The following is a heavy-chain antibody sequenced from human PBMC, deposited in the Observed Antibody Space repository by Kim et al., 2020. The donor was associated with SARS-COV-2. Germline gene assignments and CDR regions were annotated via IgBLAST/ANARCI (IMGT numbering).Heavy chain of an antibody. V-gene: IGHV3-21*01. D-gene: IGHD3-3*01. J-gene: IGHJ4*02. CDR3: ARTTYDFSSHYFDY. Sequence: ADSVKGRFTISRDNAKNSLYLQMNSLRAEDTAVYYCARTTYDFSSHYFDYWGQGTLVTVSS.